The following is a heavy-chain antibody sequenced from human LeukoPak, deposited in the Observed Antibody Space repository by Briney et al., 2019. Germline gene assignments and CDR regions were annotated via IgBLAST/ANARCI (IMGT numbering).Heavy chain of an antibody. Sequence: GGSLRLSCAASGFTFSSYWMHWVRQAPGKGLVWVSRINSDGSSTSYADSVRGRFSISRDNAKNTLYLQMNSLRAEDTAVYYCARRAGAYSHPYDYWGQGTLVTVSS. J-gene: IGHJ4*02. CDR2: INSDGSST. D-gene: IGHD4/OR15-4a*01. V-gene: IGHV3-74*01. CDR3: ARRAGAYSHPYDY. CDR1: GFTFSSYW.